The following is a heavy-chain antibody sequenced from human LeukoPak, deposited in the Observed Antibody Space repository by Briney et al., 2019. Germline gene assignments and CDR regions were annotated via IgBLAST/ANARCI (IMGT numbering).Heavy chain of an antibody. J-gene: IGHJ4*02. CDR3: AKSASSYCSSTSCLKYYFDY. Sequence: GGSLRLSCAASGFTFSSYEMNWVRQAPGKGLEWVAVISYDGSNKYYVDSVKGRFTISRDNSKNTLYLQMNSLRAEDTAVYYCAKSASSYCSSTSCLKYYFDYWGQGTLVTVSS. CDR1: GFTFSSYE. V-gene: IGHV3-30*18. CDR2: ISYDGSNK. D-gene: IGHD2-2*01.